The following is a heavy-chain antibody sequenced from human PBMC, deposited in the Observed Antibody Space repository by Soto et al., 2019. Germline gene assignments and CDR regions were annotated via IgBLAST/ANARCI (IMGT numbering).Heavy chain of an antibody. CDR3: GRGKTGTLDY. CDR1: GFTFSNYA. Sequence: HPGGSLRLSCAASGFTFSNYAIHWVRQAPGKGLEWVALISYDGSNKYYADSVKGRFTVSRDNSKNTLYLQMNSLRAEDTAVYYCGRGKTGTLDYWGQGTLVTVSS. V-gene: IGHV3-30-3*01. J-gene: IGHJ4*02. CDR2: ISYDGSNK. D-gene: IGHD1-7*01.